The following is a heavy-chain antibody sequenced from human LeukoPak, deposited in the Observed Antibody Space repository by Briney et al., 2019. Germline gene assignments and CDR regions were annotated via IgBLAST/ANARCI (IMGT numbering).Heavy chain of an antibody. CDR3: AKDPNGDYVGAFDS. CDR2: IRYDGSNK. Sequence: GGSLRLSCAASGFTFSSYGMHWVRQAPGKGLEWVAFIRYDGSNKYYADSAKGRFTISRDNSKNTLYLQMNSLRVEDTAVYYCAKDPNGDYVGAFDSWGQGTMVTVSS. CDR1: GFTFSSYG. D-gene: IGHD4-17*01. V-gene: IGHV3-30*02. J-gene: IGHJ3*02.